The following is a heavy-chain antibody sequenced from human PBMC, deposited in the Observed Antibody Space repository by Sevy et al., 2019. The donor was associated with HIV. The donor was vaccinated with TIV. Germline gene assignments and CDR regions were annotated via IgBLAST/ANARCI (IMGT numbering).Heavy chain of an antibody. J-gene: IGHJ4*02. Sequence: GGSLRLSCTVSGFTFSNGWMSWVRQAPGKGLEWVGRIKSKTDGGTTDYPAPVKGSFTISRDDSKNRLYLQMNSLKTDDTFVYYRTREAYCGGYCYSDYWGQGTLVTVSS. V-gene: IGHV3-15*01. CDR2: IKSKTDGGTT. CDR1: GFTFSNGW. CDR3: TREAYCGGYCYSDY. D-gene: IGHD2-21*02.